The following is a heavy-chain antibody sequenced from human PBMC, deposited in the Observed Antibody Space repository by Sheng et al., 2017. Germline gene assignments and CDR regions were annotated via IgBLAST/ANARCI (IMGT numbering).Heavy chain of an antibody. CDR1: GFTVSSNY. V-gene: IGHV3-53*01. Sequence: EVQLVESGGGLIQPGGSLRLSCAASGFTVSSNYMSWVRQAPGKGLEWVSVIYSGGSTYYADSVKGRFTISRDNSKNTLYLQMNSLRAEDTAVYYCARDRVGATIDYYYYYGMDVWGQGTTVTVSS. D-gene: IGHD1-26*01. J-gene: IGHJ6*02. CDR2: IYSGGST. CDR3: ARDRVGATIDYYYYYGMDV.